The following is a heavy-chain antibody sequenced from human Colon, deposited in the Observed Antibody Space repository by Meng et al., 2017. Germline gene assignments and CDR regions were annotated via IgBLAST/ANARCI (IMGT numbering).Heavy chain of an antibody. CDR2: SYYSGST. J-gene: IGHJ5*01. Sequence: QVRLQESGPGLVKPSGTLSLTCAVSGISISSATYWTWVRQSPGKGLEWIGESYYSGSTSYNPSLKSRVTISLDKSKNQFSLILTSVTAADTAIYYCASSSGWWRLDSWGHGTLVTVSS. V-gene: IGHV4-4*02. CDR1: GISISSATY. CDR3: ASSSGWWRLDS. D-gene: IGHD6-19*01.